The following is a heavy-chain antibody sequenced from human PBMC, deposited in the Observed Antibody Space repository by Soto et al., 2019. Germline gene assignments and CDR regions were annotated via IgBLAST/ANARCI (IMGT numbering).Heavy chain of an antibody. Sequence: GASVKVSCKASGYTFTGYYMHWVRQAPGQGLEWMGWINPNSGGTNYAQKFQGWVTMTRDTSISTVYMELSRLRSDDTAVYYCARGLVATDGMDVWGQGTTVTVSS. D-gene: IGHD5-12*01. J-gene: IGHJ6*02. CDR1: GYTFTGYY. CDR2: INPNSGGT. V-gene: IGHV1-2*04. CDR3: ARGLVATDGMDV.